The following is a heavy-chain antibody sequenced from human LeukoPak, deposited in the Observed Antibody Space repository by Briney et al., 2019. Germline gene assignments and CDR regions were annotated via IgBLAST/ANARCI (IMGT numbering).Heavy chain of an antibody. V-gene: IGHV4-59*01. CDR1: GGSISSYY. J-gene: IGHJ4*02. D-gene: IGHD5-12*01. Sequence: SETLSLTCTVSGGSISSYYWSWIRQPPGKGLEWIGYIYYSGSTNYNPSLKSRVTISVDTSKNQFSLKLSSVTAADTAVYYCARPVQSGYDYDYWGQGTLVTVSS. CDR2: IYYSGST. CDR3: ARPVQSGYDYDY.